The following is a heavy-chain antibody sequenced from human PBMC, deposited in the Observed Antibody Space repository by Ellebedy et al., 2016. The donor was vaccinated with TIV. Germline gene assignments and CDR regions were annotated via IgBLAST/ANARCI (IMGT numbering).Heavy chain of an antibody. CDR1: GFTFSTYA. D-gene: IGHD3-22*01. J-gene: IGHJ4*02. CDR2: ISDGGGNT. Sequence: GESLKISCAASGFTFSTYAMSWVRQAPGKGLEWVSSISDGGGNTLYTDSVKGRFTISRDNSKNTLHLQMNSLRADDTALYYCAKGRYDSSGYYADFDFWGQGALVTVSS. CDR3: AKGRYDSSGYYADFDF. V-gene: IGHV3-23*01.